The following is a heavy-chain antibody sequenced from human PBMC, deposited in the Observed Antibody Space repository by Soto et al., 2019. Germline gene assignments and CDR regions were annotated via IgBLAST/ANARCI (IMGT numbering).Heavy chain of an antibody. J-gene: IGHJ4*02. Sequence: QVPLVQSGAELKRPGSSVKVSCEASGGTSTIYTITWVRQAPGQVLAWVGRIVPLLGLTNDARNFQGRVTLTADTSSGTAYMGLSSLKFEDTAVYYCATKKYGAGRVGVYYWGQGTQVTVSS. V-gene: IGHV1-69*02. D-gene: IGHD1-1*01. CDR3: ATKKYGAGRVGVYY. CDR1: GGTSTIYT. CDR2: IVPLLGLT.